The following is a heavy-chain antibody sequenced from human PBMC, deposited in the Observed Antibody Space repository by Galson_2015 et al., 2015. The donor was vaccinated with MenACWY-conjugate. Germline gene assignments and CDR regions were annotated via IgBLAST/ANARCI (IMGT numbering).Heavy chain of an antibody. V-gene: IGHV4-39*07. D-gene: IGHD4-23*01. CDR2: IYYSGST. CDR1: GGSISSSSYY. CDR3: ARDSVDYYYYGMDV. Sequence: SETLSLTCTVSGGSISSSSYYWGWIRQPPGKGLEWIGSIYYSGSTYYNPSLKSRVTISVDTSKNQFSLKLSSVTAADTAVYYCARDSVDYYYYGMDVWGQGTTVTVSS. J-gene: IGHJ6*02.